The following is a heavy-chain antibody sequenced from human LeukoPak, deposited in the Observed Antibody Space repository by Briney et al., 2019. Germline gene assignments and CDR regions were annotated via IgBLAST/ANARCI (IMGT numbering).Heavy chain of an antibody. Sequence: LGAPLKISCKGPGSRFTSNWSGGVRQMPGKGLEWMGIIYPGDSYTRYSPSFQGQVTISADKSISTAYLQWSSLKASDTAMYYCARNWNYQYFDYWGQGSLVTVSS. CDR2: IYPGDSYT. V-gene: IGHV5-51*01. CDR1: GSRFTSNW. CDR3: ARNWNYQYFDY. J-gene: IGHJ4*02. D-gene: IGHD1-7*01.